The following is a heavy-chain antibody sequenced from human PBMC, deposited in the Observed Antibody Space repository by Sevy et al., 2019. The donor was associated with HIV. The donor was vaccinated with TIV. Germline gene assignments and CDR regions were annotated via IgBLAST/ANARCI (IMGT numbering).Heavy chain of an antibody. CDR2: FDPEDGET. Sequence: ASVKVSCKVSGYTLTELSMHWVRQAPGKGLEWMGGFDPEDGETIYAQKFQGRVTMTEDTSTDTAYMEVSSLRSEDTAVYYCATDVRGNWGYPSPYYYYYGMDVWGQGTTVTVSS. D-gene: IGHD7-27*01. V-gene: IGHV1-24*01. CDR1: GYTLTELS. J-gene: IGHJ6*02. CDR3: ATDVRGNWGYPSPYYYYYGMDV.